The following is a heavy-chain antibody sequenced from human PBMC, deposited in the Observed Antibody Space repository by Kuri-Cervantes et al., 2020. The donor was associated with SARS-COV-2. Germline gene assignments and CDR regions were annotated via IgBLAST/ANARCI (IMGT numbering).Heavy chain of an antibody. CDR1: GGSISSYY. CDR3: ARLKRGSNWFDP. V-gene: IGHV4-38-2*02. D-gene: IGHD2-15*01. J-gene: IGHJ5*02. CDR2: IYHSGST. Sequence: GSLRLSCTVSGGSISSYYWGWIRQPPGKGLEWIGSIYHSGSTYHNPSLKSRVTISVDTSKNQFSLKLSSVTAADTAVYYCARLKRGSNWFDPWGQGTLVTVSS.